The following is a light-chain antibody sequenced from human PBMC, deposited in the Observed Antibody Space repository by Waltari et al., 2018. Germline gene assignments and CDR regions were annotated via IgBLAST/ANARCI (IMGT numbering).Light chain of an antibody. CDR3: VLYMGSVV. CDR2: NTD. Sequence: QTVVTQEPSFSVSPGGTVTLTCGLTSGSVSTNHYASWYRQTPGQAPRTLIHNTDTRSSGVPDRFSGSSLGNKAALTITGAQADDESDYYCVLYMGSVVFGGGTKLTVL. CDR1: SGSVSTNHY. V-gene: IGLV8-61*01. J-gene: IGLJ3*02.